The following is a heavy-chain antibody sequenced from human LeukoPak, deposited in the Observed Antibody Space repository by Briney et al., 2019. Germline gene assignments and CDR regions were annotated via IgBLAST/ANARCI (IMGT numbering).Heavy chain of an antibody. Sequence: SETLSLTCAVSGYSISSGYYWGWIRQPPGKGLEWIGSIYHSGGTYYNPSLKSRVTISVDTSKNQFSLKLSSVTAADTAVYYCARVNVVVVAATRSHYFDYWGQGTLVTVSS. CDR2: IYHSGGT. J-gene: IGHJ4*02. CDR1: GYSISSGYY. D-gene: IGHD2-15*01. V-gene: IGHV4-38-2*01. CDR3: ARVNVVVVAATRSHYFDY.